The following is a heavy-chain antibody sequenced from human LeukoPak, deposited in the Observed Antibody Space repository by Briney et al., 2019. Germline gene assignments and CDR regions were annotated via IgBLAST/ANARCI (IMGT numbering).Heavy chain of an antibody. CDR3: ARSRQINYYDYVWGSDPPDAFDI. CDR2: ISGSGGST. D-gene: IGHD3-16*02. CDR1: GFTFSSYA. Sequence: GGSLRLSCAASGFTFSSYAMSWVRQAPGKGLEWVSAISGSGGSTYYADSVKGRFTISRDNSKNTLYLQMNSLRAEDTAVYYCARSRQINYYDYVWGSDPPDAFDIWGQGTMVTVPS. V-gene: IGHV3-23*01. J-gene: IGHJ3*02.